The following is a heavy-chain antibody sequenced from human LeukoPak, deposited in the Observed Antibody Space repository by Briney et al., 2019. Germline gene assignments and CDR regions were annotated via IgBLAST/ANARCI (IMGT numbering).Heavy chain of an antibody. Sequence: PGGSLRLSCAASGFTVSSNYMNWVRQAPGKGLEWVSYISSSSSTIYYADSVKGRFTISRDNAKNSLYLQMNSLRAEDTAVYYCATEPITIFGVEHGGYFDYWGQGTLVTVSS. V-gene: IGHV3-48*04. CDR2: ISSSSSTI. D-gene: IGHD3-3*01. J-gene: IGHJ4*02. CDR3: ATEPITIFGVEHGGYFDY. CDR1: GFTVSSNY.